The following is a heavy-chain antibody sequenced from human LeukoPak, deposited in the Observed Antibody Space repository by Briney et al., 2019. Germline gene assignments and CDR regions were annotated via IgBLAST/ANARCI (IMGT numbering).Heavy chain of an antibody. J-gene: IGHJ4*02. CDR2: INPSSGST. D-gene: IGHD3-22*01. CDR1: GYIITSYY. Sequence: GASVKVSCKASGYIITSYYMHWVRQAPGQGLEWMGIINPSSGSTIYAHKFQGRVTMTRDMSTSTVYMELSSLRAEDTAVYYCARAMGRIPYYYDTLDFWGQGTLVTVSS. V-gene: IGHV1-46*01. CDR3: ARAMGRIPYYYDTLDF.